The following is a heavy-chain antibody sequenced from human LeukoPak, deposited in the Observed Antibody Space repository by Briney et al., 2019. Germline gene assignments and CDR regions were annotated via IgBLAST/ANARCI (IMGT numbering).Heavy chain of an antibody. V-gene: IGHV5-10-1*01. CDR1: GYSFTSHW. CDR2: IAPSDSYT. J-gene: IGHJ4*02. D-gene: IGHD6-19*01. Sequence: GESLRTSCKASGYSFTSHWITRVRQMPGKGLEWMGRIAPSDSYTNYSPSFQGHVTFSADKSISTAYLQWGSLKASDAAMYFCARHGEYSTDWYYFDYWGQGTLVTVSS. CDR3: ARHGEYSTDWYYFDY.